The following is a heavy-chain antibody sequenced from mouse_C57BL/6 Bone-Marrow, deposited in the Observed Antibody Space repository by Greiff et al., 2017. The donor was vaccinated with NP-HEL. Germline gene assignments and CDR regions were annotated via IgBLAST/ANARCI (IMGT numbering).Heavy chain of an antibody. Sequence: EVQRAESEGGSVQPGSSMKLSCTASGFTFSDHYMAWVRQVPEKGPEWVANIYYDGSSTYYLDYLKSRFIITRDTAKNILYLQMSSLKSEDTATYYCARDSNYPYYAMDYWGQGTSVTVSS. CDR3: ARDSNYPYYAMDY. J-gene: IGHJ4*01. CDR1: GFTFSDHY. CDR2: IYYDGSST. D-gene: IGHD2-5*01. V-gene: IGHV5-16*01.